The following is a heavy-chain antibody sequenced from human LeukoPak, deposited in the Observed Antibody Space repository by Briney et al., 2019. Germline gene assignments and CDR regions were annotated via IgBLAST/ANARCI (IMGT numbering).Heavy chain of an antibody. CDR3: ARGSVRYSTSPNWFDP. CDR1: GFTFSHYS. D-gene: IGHD5-18*01. CDR2: ISRTNTT. Sequence: GGSLRLSCAASGFTFSHYSMNWVRQAPGKGLEWVSYISRTNTTEYADSVKGRFTISRDNAKNSLYLQMNTLTADDTAVYYCARGSVRYSTSPNWFDPWGQGTLVTVSS. J-gene: IGHJ5*02. V-gene: IGHV3-48*01.